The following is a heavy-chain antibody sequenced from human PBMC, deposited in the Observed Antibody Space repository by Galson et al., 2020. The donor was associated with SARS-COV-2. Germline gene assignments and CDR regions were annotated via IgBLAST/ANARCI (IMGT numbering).Heavy chain of an antibody. D-gene: IGHD7-27*01. V-gene: IGHV3-74*01. CDR3: ARGDMGNDYFDY. Sequence: GGSLRLSCAVSGFTFSSYWMHWVRQAQGKGLVWVSRIYSEGSSTSDADSVKGRFTISGDNAKNTLYLQMNSLRAEDTAVYYCARGDMGNDYFDYWGQGTLVTVSS. CDR2: IYSEGSST. J-gene: IGHJ4*02. CDR1: GFTFSSYW.